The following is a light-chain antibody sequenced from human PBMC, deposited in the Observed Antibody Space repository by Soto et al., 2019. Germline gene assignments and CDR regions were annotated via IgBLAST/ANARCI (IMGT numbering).Light chain of an antibody. CDR1: QSVSSNH. CDR2: GAS. J-gene: IGKJ4*01. Sequence: EIVLTQSPGTLSLSPGERAALSCRASQSVSSNHLAWYQQRPGQAPRLLIYGASSRATGIPDRFSGSGSGTDFTLTISRLEPEDFAVYYSQQYVSSPLTFGGGTKVEIK. CDR3: QQYVSSPLT. V-gene: IGKV3-20*01.